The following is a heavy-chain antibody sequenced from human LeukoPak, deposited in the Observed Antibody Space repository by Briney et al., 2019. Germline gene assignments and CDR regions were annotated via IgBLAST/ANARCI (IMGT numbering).Heavy chain of an antibody. CDR1: GFTFSNAW. Sequence: GGSLRLSCAASGFTFSNAWMSWVRQAPGKGLEWVGRIKSKTDGGTTDYAAPVKGRFTSARDETKKKLYLQMNSLKTEDTAVYYCTTDPVTMVRGVTLYYYGMDVWGKGTTVTVSS. V-gene: IGHV3-15*01. CDR3: TTDPVTMVRGVTLYYYGMDV. D-gene: IGHD3-10*01. CDR2: IKSKTDGGTT. J-gene: IGHJ6*04.